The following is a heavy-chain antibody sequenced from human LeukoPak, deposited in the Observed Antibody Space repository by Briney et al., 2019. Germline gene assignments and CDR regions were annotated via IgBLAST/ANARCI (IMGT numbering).Heavy chain of an antibody. CDR1: GYTFTSYY. J-gene: IGHJ5*02. Sequence: ASVKVSCKAPGYTFTSYYMHWVRQAPGQGLEGMGLINPTGGSTGYAQKFQGRVTMTRDMSTSTDYMELSSLGSEDTAIYYCARDNSVGDNAWWFDPWGQGTLVTVSS. CDR3: ARDNSVGDNAWWFDP. D-gene: IGHD1-26*01. CDR2: INPTGGST. V-gene: IGHV1-46*01.